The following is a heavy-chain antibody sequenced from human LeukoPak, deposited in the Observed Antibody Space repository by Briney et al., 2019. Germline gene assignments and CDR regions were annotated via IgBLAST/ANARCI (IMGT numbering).Heavy chain of an antibody. Sequence: SVKVSCKASGGTFSSYAISWVRQAPGQGLEWMGGIIPIFGTANYAQKFQGRVTITADESTSTAYMELSSLRSEDTAVYYCASPTVVTPDAHAFDIWGQGTMVTVSS. CDR1: GGTFSSYA. D-gene: IGHD4-23*01. V-gene: IGHV1-69*13. J-gene: IGHJ3*02. CDR3: ASPTVVTPDAHAFDI. CDR2: IIPIFGTA.